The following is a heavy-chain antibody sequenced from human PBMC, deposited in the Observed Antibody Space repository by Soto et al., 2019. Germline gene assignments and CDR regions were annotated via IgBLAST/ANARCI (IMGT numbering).Heavy chain of an antibody. CDR1: GYTFTSYY. Sequence: ASVKVSCKASGYTFTSYYMHWVRQAPGQGLEWMGIINPSGGSTSYAQKFHGRVTMIRDTSTSTVYMELSSLRSEDTAVYYCARGWWSDAFDIWGQGTMVTVSS. CDR2: INPSGGST. CDR3: ARGWWSDAFDI. V-gene: IGHV1-46*01. D-gene: IGHD2-15*01. J-gene: IGHJ3*02.